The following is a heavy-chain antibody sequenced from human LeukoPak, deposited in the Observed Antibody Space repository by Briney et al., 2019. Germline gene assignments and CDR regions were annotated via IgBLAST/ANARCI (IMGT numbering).Heavy chain of an antibody. V-gene: IGHV3-74*01. CDR1: GITFDIHW. CDR3: XXVXTXXXXLGN. Sequence: GGSLRLSCAASGITFDIHWMHWVRQAPGKGLEWVAHIIGDGTITSHADSVKGRFTISRDNAKNTLYLQMNGLRADDTAVYYXXXVXTXXXXLGNXXQGTLVTVS. J-gene: IGHJ4*02. CDR2: IIGDGTIT. D-gene: IGHD6-6*01.